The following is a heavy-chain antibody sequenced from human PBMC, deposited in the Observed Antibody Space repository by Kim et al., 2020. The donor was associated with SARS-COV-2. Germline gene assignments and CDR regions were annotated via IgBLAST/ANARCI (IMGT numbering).Heavy chain of an antibody. V-gene: IGHV1-46*01. J-gene: IGHJ4*02. D-gene: IGHD3-22*01. CDR3: ATYYYDSSGYTYFDY. Sequence: QKFQGRVTMTRDTATSTVYMELSSLRSEDTAVYYCATYYYDSSGYTYFDYWGQGTLVTVSS.